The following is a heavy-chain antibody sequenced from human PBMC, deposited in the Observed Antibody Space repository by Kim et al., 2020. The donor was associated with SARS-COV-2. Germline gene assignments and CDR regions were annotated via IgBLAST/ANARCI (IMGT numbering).Heavy chain of an antibody. V-gene: IGHV3-21*01. J-gene: IGHJ4*02. Sequence: YYIHSVKGRVSISRDNAKNSLYLQMNNLRAEDTAVYYCAGGTCGAFSIDYWGQGTLVTDSS. CDR3: AGGTCGAFSIDY. D-gene: IGHD2-21*01.